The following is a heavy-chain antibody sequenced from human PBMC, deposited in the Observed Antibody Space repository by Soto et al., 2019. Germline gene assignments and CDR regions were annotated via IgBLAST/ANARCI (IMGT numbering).Heavy chain of an antibody. Sequence: QVQLVQSGAEVKKPGASVKVSCKASGYTFTGYYMHWVRQAPGQGLEWMGWINPNSGGTNYAQKFQGWVTMTRDTSISTAYMELRRLRSDDTAVYYCARASHDYVWGSYRYHGMDVWGQGTTVTVSS. CDR1: GYTFTGYY. D-gene: IGHD3-16*02. CDR2: INPNSGGT. CDR3: ARASHDYVWGSYRYHGMDV. V-gene: IGHV1-2*04. J-gene: IGHJ6*02.